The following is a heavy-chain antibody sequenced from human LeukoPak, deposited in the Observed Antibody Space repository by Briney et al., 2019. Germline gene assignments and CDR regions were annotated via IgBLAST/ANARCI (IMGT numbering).Heavy chain of an antibody. CDR3: ARAVGVTAIHNAFDI. D-gene: IGHD2-21*02. Sequence: PGGSLRLSCAASGFTVSSNCMSWVRQAPGKGLEWVSVIYSGGGTDYADSVKGRFTISRDNSKNTLYLQMNSLRAEDTAVYYCARAVGVTAIHNAFDIWGQGTMVTVSS. J-gene: IGHJ3*02. CDR1: GFTVSSNC. V-gene: IGHV3-66*02. CDR2: IYSGGGT.